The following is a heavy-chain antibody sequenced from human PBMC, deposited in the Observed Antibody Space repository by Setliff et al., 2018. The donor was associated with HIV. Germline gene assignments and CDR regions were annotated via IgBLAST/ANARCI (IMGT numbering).Heavy chain of an antibody. CDR1: GYTFTGYY. V-gene: IGHV1-2*02. D-gene: IGHD3-3*01. Sequence: ASVKVSCKASGYTFTGYYIHWVRQAPGQGLEWMGWIIPNSGGTNYAQKFQGRVTMTRDTSTSTAYMELSGLTSDDTAVYYCARNIDMHYDFWSAYDYWGQGALVTVSS. CDR3: ARNIDMHYDFWSAYDY. J-gene: IGHJ4*02. CDR2: IIPNSGGT.